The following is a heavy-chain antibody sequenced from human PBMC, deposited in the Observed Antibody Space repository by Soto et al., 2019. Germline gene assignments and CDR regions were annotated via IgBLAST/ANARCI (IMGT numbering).Heavy chain of an antibody. CDR2: IYFSGST. Sequence: SETLSLTCTVSGGSVNSGTYYWSWIRQHPGKGLEWIGDIYFSGSTYYNPSLKSRVTISLDTSQNQFTLDLTSMTAADTALYYCATAPYRSSWYDHWGQGTLVNVSS. D-gene: IGHD6-13*01. J-gene: IGHJ5*02. CDR1: GGSVNSGTYY. V-gene: IGHV4-31*03. CDR3: ATAPYRSSWYDH.